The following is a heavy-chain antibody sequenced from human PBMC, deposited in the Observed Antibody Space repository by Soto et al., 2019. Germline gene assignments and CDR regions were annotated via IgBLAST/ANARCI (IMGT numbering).Heavy chain of an antibody. D-gene: IGHD3-16*01. CDR1: GFTFDDYA. Sequence: EVQLVESGGGLVQPGRSLRLSCAASGFTFDDYAMHWVRQAPGKGLEWVSGISWNSGSIGYADSVKGRFTITRDNAKNSLYLQMNSLRAEDTALYYCAKVETGRSLRGGMDVWGQGTTVTVSS. V-gene: IGHV3-9*01. CDR2: ISWNSGSI. J-gene: IGHJ6*02. CDR3: AKVETGRSLRGGMDV.